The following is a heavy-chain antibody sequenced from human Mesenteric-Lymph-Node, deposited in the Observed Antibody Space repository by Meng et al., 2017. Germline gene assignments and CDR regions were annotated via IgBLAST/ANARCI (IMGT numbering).Heavy chain of an antibody. J-gene: IGHJ4*02. CDR2: IYHSGST. Sequence: PQLQESGPGTVKPSETLSLTCTVSGGSISSNGYYWDWVRQPPGKGLEWIGAIYHSGSTSYNPSLQSRVTMFVDTSKNQFSLMLTSVTATDTAVYYCARRRGGSGRDCWGQGTLVTVSS. D-gene: IGHD3-10*01. CDR3: ARRRGGSGRDC. V-gene: IGHV4-39*01. CDR1: GGSISSNGYY.